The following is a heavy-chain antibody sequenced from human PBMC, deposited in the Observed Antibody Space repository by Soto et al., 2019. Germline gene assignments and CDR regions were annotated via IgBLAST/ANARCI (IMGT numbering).Heavy chain of an antibody. Sequence: EVQLVESGGGLVQPGRSLRLSCAASGFTFDDYAMHWVRQAPGKGLEWVSGISWNSGSIGYAVSVRGRFTIPRDTAKNSLYLQMNSLRAEDTALYYCAKDIGDNWNHGSIDYWGQGTLVTVSS. D-gene: IGHD1-20*01. CDR1: GFTFDDYA. CDR2: ISWNSGSI. CDR3: AKDIGDNWNHGSIDY. V-gene: IGHV3-9*01. J-gene: IGHJ4*02.